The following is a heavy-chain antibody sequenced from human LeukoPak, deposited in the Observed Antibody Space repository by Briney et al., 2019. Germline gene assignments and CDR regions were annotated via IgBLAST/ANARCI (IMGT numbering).Heavy chain of an antibody. D-gene: IGHD4-11*01. J-gene: IGHJ3*02. V-gene: IGHV3-21*01. CDR3: AGAGTTGSDAFDI. Sequence: GGSLRLSCAASGFTFSSYEMNWVRQAPGKGLEWVSSISSSSSYIYYADSVKGRFTISRDNAKNSLYLQMNSLRAEDTAVYYCAGAGTTGSDAFDIWGQGTMVTVSS. CDR2: ISSSSSYI. CDR1: GFTFSSYE.